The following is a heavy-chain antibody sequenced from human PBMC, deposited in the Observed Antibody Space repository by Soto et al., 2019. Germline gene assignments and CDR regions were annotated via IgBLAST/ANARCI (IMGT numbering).Heavy chain of an antibody. CDR1: GGTFSSYA. Sequence: LVKVSCKASGGTFSSYAISWVRQAPGQGLEWMGGIIPIFGTANYAQKFQGRVTITADESTSTAYMELSSLRSDDTAVYYCARGYCSSTSCYILHWFDPWGQGTLVTVSS. D-gene: IGHD2-2*01. CDR2: IIPIFGTA. J-gene: IGHJ5*02. CDR3: ARGYCSSTSCYILHWFDP. V-gene: IGHV1-69*13.